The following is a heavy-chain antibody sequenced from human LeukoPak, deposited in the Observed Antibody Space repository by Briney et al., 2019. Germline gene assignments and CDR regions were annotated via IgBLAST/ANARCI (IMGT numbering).Heavy chain of an antibody. CDR2: ISWNSGSI. CDR1: GFTFDDYA. V-gene: IGHV3-9*01. J-gene: IGHJ4*02. CDR3: AKDVWRTTATNYFDY. Sequence: PGGSLRLSCAASGFTFDDYAMHWVRQAPGKGLEWVSGISWNSGSIGYADSVKGRFTISRDNAKNSLYLQMNSLRAEDTALYYCAKDVWRTTATNYFDYWGQGTLVTVSS. D-gene: IGHD4-11*01.